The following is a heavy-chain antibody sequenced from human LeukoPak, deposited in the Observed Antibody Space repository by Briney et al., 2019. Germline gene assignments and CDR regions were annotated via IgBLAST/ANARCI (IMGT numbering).Heavy chain of an antibody. J-gene: IGHJ4*02. V-gene: IGHV3-48*04. CDR1: GFTFSSCT. Sequence: GGSLRLSCAASGFTFSSCTMNWIRQAPGKGLEWIAYISSSGGTMNFADSVKGRFTISRDNAKNSLSLQMNRLRVEDTAVYYCARVTHGGFDFDYWGQGTQVTVSS. CDR2: ISSSGGTM. D-gene: IGHD4-23*01. CDR3: ARVTHGGFDFDY.